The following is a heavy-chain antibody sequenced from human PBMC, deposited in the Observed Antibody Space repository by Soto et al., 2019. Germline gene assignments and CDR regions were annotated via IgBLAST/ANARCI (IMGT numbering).Heavy chain of an antibody. V-gene: IGHV4-59*08. CDR3: ARQWGYNFDY. D-gene: IGHD5-12*01. CDR1: GGSISSYY. J-gene: IGHJ4*02. Sequence: QVQLQESGPGLVKPSETLSLTCTVSGGSISSYYWSWIRQPPGKGLEWIGYISYSGSTNYNPSLKRRVTISVDTSKNPSSLKLSSVTAADTDVYYCARQWGYNFDYWGQGTLVTVSS. CDR2: ISYSGST.